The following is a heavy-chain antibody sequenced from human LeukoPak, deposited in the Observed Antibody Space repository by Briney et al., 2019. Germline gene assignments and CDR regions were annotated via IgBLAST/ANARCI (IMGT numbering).Heavy chain of an antibody. V-gene: IGHV3-20*01. D-gene: IGHD1-1*01. Sequence: GGSLRLSCAASGFTFDDYGMSWVRQAPGKGLEWVSGINWNGSSTGYADSVKGRFTISRDNAKNSLYLQMNSLRAEDTALYHCASDRSGTGIMDVWGKGTTVTVSS. CDR2: INWNGSST. CDR1: GFTFDDYG. J-gene: IGHJ6*04. CDR3: ASDRSGTGIMDV.